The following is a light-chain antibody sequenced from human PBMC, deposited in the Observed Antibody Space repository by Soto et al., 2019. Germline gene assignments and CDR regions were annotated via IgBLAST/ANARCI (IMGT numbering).Light chain of an antibody. CDR2: KAS. J-gene: IGKJ1*01. V-gene: IGKV1-5*03. CDR3: QHYNSYSEA. Sequence: QMTQSPSTLSASIGDRVTITCRASQTISSWLAWYQQKPGKAPKLLIYKASTLKSGVPSRFSGSGSGTEFTLTISSLQPDDFATYYCQHYNSYSEAFGQGTKVDI. CDR1: QTISSW.